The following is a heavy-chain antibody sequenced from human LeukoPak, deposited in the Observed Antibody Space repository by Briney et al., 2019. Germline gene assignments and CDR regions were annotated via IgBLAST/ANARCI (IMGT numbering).Heavy chain of an antibody. CDR1: GFTFDDYA. CDR3: AKGLYYDSSGYLGTFDY. Sequence: GRSLRLSCAASGFTFDDYAMHWVRQAPGKDLEWVSGISWNSGSIGYADSVKGRFTISRDNAKNSLYLQMNSLRAEDTALYYCAKGLYYDSSGYLGTFDYWGQGTLVTVSS. D-gene: IGHD3-22*01. V-gene: IGHV3-9*01. J-gene: IGHJ4*02. CDR2: ISWNSGSI.